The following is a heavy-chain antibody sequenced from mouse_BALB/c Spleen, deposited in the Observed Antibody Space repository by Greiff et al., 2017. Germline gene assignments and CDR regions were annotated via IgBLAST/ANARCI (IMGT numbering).Heavy chain of an antibody. CDR1: GYTFTDYA. CDR3: ARVGDYERPWFAY. D-gene: IGHD2-4*01. J-gene: IGHJ3*01. Sequence: VQLQQSGAELVRPGVSVKISCKGSGYTFTDYAMHWVKQSHAKSLEWIGVISTYYGDASYNQKFKGKATMTVDKSSSTAYMELARLTSEDSAIYYCARVGDYERPWFAYWGQGTLVTVSA. CDR2: ISTYYGDA. V-gene: IGHV1S137*01.